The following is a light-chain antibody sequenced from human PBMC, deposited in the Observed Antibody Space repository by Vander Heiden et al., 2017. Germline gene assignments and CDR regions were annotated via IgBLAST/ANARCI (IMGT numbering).Light chain of an antibody. CDR1: SSNIGSNP. Sequence: QSVLTQPPSASGTPGQRVTISCSGSSSNIGSNPVNWYQQVPGTAPKLLIYSNHQRPSGVPDRFSGSKSGTSASLAISWLQSEDEADYYCAAWDDSLNGSWVFGGGTKLTVL. J-gene: IGLJ3*02. CDR2: SNH. V-gene: IGLV1-44*01. CDR3: AAWDDSLNGSWV.